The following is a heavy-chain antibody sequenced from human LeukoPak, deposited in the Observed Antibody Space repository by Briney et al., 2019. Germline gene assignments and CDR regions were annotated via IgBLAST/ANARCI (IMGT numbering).Heavy chain of an antibody. CDR2: VYYSGDT. CDR1: GDSVSGVY. V-gene: IGHV4-59*08. D-gene: IGHD2-15*01. J-gene: IGHJ4*02. CDR3: ARHPFATPFDY. Sequence: SETLSLTCTVSGDSVSGVYWSWIRQPPGKGLEWIGYVYYSGDTNYNPSLKSRVTMSLGTSKNQVSLRLSSVTAADTAVYYCARHPFATPFDYWGRGTLLTVSS.